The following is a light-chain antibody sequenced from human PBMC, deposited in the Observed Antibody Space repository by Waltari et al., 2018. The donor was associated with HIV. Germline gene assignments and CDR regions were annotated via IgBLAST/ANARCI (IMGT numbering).Light chain of an antibody. V-gene: IGKV1-5*03. CDR3: QQYKSYPLT. Sequence: DTQMTQSPSTLSASVGDRVTITCRASQCISDWLAWYQQKPGRAPNLLIYQASKLNSGVPSRFSGGASGTEFTLTISGLQPEDFATYFCQQYKSYPLTFGRGTEVEIK. CDR1: QCISDW. CDR2: QAS. J-gene: IGKJ4*02.